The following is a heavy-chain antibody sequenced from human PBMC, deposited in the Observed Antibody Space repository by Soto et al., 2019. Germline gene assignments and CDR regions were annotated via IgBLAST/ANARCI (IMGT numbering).Heavy chain of an antibody. CDR2: ISPNSGNT. J-gene: IGHJ6*02. CDR1: GYTFTRNG. CDR3: VKDRDSNSWPSRDV. D-gene: IGHD3-22*01. Sequence: QVHLVQSGAEVKKPGASVNVSCKTSGYTFTRNGISWVRQAPGQGLEWMGWISPNSGNTRYAQKLQARVIMTTATSTSTAYMELRSLRSDDTAVYYCVKDRDSNSWPSRDVWGPGTTVTVSS. V-gene: IGHV1-18*01.